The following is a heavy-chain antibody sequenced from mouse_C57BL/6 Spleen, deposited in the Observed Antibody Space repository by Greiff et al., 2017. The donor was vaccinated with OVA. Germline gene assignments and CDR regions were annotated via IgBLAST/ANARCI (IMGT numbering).Heavy chain of an antibody. CDR3: TREDWDDYWYFDV. CDR1: GFTFSSYA. J-gene: IGHJ1*03. CDR2: ISSGGDYI. Sequence: EVQLQQSGEGLVKPGGSLKLSCAASGFTFSSYAMSWVRQTPEKRLEWVAYISSGGDYIYYADTVKGRFTISRDNARNTLYLQMSSLKSEDTAMYYCTREDWDDYWYFDVWGTGTTVTVSS. D-gene: IGHD4-1*01. V-gene: IGHV5-9-1*02.